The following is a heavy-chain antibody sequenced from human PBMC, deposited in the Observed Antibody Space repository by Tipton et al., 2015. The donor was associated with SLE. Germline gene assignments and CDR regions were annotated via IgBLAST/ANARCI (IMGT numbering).Heavy chain of an antibody. Sequence: LRLSCTVSGGSISSGGYYWSWIRQPPGKGLEWIGEINHSGSTNYNPSLKSRVTISVDTSKNQFSLKLSSVTAADTAVYYCATRWTTVVYWGQGTLVTVSS. V-gene: IGHV4-39*07. J-gene: IGHJ4*02. CDR2: INHSGST. CDR3: ATRWTTVVY. D-gene: IGHD4-23*01. CDR1: GGSISSGGYY.